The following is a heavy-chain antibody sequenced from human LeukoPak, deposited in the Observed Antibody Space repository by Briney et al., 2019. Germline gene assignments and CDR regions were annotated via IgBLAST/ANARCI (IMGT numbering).Heavy chain of an antibody. Sequence: ASVTVSCKVSGYTFTSYYMHWVRQAPGQGLEWMGIINPSGGSKSYAQKFQGRVTMSRDTSTSTAYMELSSLRSEDTAVYYCARSGRLQPYFDYWGQGTLVTVSS. CDR1: GYTFTSYY. D-gene: IGHD6-25*01. J-gene: IGHJ4*02. CDR2: INPSGGSK. CDR3: ARSGRLQPYFDY. V-gene: IGHV1-46*03.